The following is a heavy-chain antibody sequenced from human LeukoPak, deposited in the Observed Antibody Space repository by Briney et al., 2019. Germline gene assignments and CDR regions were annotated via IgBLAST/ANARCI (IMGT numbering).Heavy chain of an antibody. J-gene: IGHJ4*02. CDR1: GHSLTKFT. CDR2: FDPERGET. D-gene: IGHD1-26*01. V-gene: IGHV1-24*01. CDR3: ATGSIVYDF. Sequence: GASVKVSCKVSGHSLTKFTMEWVRQAPGKGLEWMGGFDPERGETIHAQKFQGRFTMTEDTYTDTAYMELNSLPSEDTAVYYCATGSIVYDFWGQGTLVSVSS.